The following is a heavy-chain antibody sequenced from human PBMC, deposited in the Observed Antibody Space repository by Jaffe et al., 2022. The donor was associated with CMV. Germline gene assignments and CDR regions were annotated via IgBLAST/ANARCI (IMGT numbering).Heavy chain of an antibody. J-gene: IGHJ6*03. D-gene: IGHD2-15*01. CDR2: ISSSGSTI. V-gene: IGHV3-48*03. CDR3: ARDRGGGAYCSGGSCYSGGYYYYMDV. Sequence: EVQLVESGGGLVQPGGSLRLSCAASGFTFSSYEMNWVRQAPGKGLEWVSYISSSGSTIYYADSVKGRFTISRDNAKNSLYLQMNSLRAADTAVYYCARDRGGGAYCSGGSCYSGGYYYYMDVWGKGTTVTVSS. CDR1: GFTFSSYE.